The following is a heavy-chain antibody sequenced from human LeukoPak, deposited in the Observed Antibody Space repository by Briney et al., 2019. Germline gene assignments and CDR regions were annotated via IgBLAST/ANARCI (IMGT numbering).Heavy chain of an antibody. D-gene: IGHD3-3*01. J-gene: IGHJ4*02. CDR2: INHSGST. V-gene: IGHV4-34*01. Sequence: SETLSLTCAVYGGSFSGYYWSWIRQPPGKGLEWIGEINHSGSTNYNPSLKSRVTISVDTSKNQFSLKLSSVTAADTAVYYCARLHTYYDFWSGYSVDYWGQGTLVTVSS. CDR1: GGSFSGYY. CDR3: ARLHTYYDFWSGYSVDY.